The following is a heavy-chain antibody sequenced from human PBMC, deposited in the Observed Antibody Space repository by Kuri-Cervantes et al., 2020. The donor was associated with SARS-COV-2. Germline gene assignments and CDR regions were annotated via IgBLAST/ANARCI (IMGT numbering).Heavy chain of an antibody. D-gene: IGHD6-6*01. CDR2: IYHSGST. V-gene: IGHV4-38-2*01. Sequence: SETLSLTCVVSGYSISSGYYWGWIRQAPGKGLEWIGSIYHSGSTYYNPSPKSRVTISVDTSKNQVSLKLSSVTAADTAVYYCARQGGNSSSSLDYWGQGTMVTVSS. J-gene: IGHJ4*02. CDR1: GYSISSGYY. CDR3: ARQGGNSSSSLDY.